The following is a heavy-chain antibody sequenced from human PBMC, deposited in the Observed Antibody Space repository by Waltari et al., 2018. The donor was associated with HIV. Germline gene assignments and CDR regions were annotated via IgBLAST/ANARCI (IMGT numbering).Heavy chain of an antibody. D-gene: IGHD6-6*01. Sequence: QVPLLESGGGVVQPGRSLRLSCEVSGFTFSAYGFPWVRQGPGRGLEWVALISYDGRNKYYAESVKGPFTRSRDNAKNTLFLQMNSLRAEDTAVYYCAKEDFEYGSSSHLGYWGQGTLVTVSS. CDR1: GFTFSAYG. CDR3: AKEDFEYGSSSHLGY. V-gene: IGHV3-30*18. J-gene: IGHJ4*02. CDR2: ISYDGRNK.